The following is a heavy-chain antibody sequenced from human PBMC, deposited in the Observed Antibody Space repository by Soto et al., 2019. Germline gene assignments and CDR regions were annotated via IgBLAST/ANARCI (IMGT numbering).Heavy chain of an antibody. V-gene: IGHV1-3*01. CDR1: GYTFTSYA. D-gene: IGHD2-15*01. CDR3: ARGPGGPDGPGDY. Sequence: QVQLVQSGAEVKKPGASVKVSCKASGYTFTSYAMNWVRQAPGQRLEWMGWINAGNGNTKYSQKFQGRVTITRDTSASTAYMELSSLRSEDTALYYCARGPGGPDGPGDYWGQGTLVTVSS. J-gene: IGHJ4*02. CDR2: INAGNGNT.